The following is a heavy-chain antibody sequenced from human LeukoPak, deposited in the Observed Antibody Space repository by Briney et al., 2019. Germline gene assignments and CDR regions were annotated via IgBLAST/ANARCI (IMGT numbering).Heavy chain of an antibody. CDR3: AKDPPVLRFLEWLTKNDDAFDI. D-gene: IGHD3-3*01. CDR2: ISGSGGST. J-gene: IGHJ3*02. CDR1: GFTFSSYG. V-gene: IGHV3-23*01. Sequence: PGGSLRLSCAASGFTFSSYGMSWVRQAPGKGLEWVSAISGSGGSTYYADSVKGRFTISRDNSKNTLYLQMNSLRAEDTAVYYCAKDPPVLRFLEWLTKNDDAFDIWGQGTMVTVSS.